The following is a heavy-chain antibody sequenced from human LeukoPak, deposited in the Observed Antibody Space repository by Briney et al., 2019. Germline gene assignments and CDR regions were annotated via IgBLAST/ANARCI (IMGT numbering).Heavy chain of an antibody. CDR3: ASVRSYGPGSYPY. V-gene: IGHV4-34*01. CDR2: INHSGST. J-gene: IGHJ4*02. Sequence: SETLSLTCAVYGGSFSGYYWSWIRQPPGKGLEWIGEINHSGSTNYNPSLKSRVTISVDTSKNQFSLKLSSVTAADTAVYYCASVRSYGPGSYPYWGQGTLVTVSS. CDR1: GGSFSGYY. D-gene: IGHD3-10*01.